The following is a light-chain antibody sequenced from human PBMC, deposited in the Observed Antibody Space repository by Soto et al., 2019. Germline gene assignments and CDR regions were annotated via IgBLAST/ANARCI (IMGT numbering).Light chain of an antibody. V-gene: IGLV2-14*01. CDR3: TSYTNNSPHVL. CDR1: SSDVGGYKY. J-gene: IGLJ2*01. CDR2: DVT. Sequence: QSALTQPASVSGSPGQSITISCTGTSSDVGGYKYVSWYQQYPGKAPKLMIYDVTNRPSGVSNRFSGSKFGNTASLTISGLQAEDEADYDCTSYTNNSPHVLFGGGTKLTVL.